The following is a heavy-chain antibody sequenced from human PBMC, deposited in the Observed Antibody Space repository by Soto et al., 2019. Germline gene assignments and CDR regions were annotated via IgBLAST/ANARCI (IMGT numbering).Heavy chain of an antibody. J-gene: IGHJ5*02. Sequence: PSEALSLTCTVSGGSITNYYWSWIRQPAGKGLEWIGRMYTKERTNYNLSFKSRVTMSVDTSKNQFSLKLNAVTAADTAVYYGARHNHKDGRNNWFDPWGQGTLVTVSS. CDR2: MYTKERT. V-gene: IGHV4-4*07. CDR3: ARHNHKDGRNNWFDP. CDR1: GGSITNYY.